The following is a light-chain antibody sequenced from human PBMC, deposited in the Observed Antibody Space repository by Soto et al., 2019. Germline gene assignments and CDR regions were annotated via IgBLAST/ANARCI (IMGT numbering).Light chain of an antibody. CDR2: ATS. V-gene: IGKV3-20*01. J-gene: IGKJ5*01. CDR1: QSVSSRY. CDR3: QHYTLYSAP. Sequence: DIVLTQSPGTLSLSPGDGVTLSCRASQSVSSRYFAWYQKKPGQAPRLLIYATSTRATGIPDRFSGSGSGTDITLTISRLEPEDFATYFCQHYTLYSAPFGQGTRV.